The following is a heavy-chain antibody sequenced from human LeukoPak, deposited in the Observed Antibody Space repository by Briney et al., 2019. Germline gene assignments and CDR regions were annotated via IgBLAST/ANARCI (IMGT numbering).Heavy chain of an antibody. CDR2: ISWNSGSI. D-gene: IGHD7-27*01. J-gene: IGHJ4*02. Sequence: GRSLRLSCAASGFTFDDYAMHWVRQAPGKGLEWVSGISWNSGSIGYADSVKGRFTISRDNAKNSLYLQMNSLRAEDMALYYCAKEGLTGDERGPFFDYWGQGTLVTVSS. CDR3: AKEGLTGDERGPFFDY. CDR1: GFTFDDYA. V-gene: IGHV3-9*03.